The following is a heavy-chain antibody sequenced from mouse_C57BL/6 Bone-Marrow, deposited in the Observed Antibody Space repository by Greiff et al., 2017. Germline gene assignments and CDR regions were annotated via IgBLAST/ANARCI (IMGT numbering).Heavy chain of an antibody. Sequence: QVQLQQSGAELVRPGASVKMSCTASGYTFTSYNMHWVKQTPRQGLEWIGAIYPGNGDTSYTQKFKGPVTLTVDKSSSTAYMQLSRLTSVDSEDYARYRSDSDYDCALDYWGQGTTLTVSS. D-gene: IGHD2-5*01. CDR1: GYTFTSYN. J-gene: IGHJ4*01. CDR2: IYPGNGDT. CDR3: YRSDSDYDCALDY. V-gene: IGHV1-12*01.